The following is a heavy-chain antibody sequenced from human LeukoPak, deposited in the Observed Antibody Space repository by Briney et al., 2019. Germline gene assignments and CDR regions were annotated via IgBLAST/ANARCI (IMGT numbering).Heavy chain of an antibody. D-gene: IGHD3-16*01. V-gene: IGHV3-48*03. CDR1: GFTFSSYE. CDR3: VRVRYWGSFYGMDV. CDR2: ISSSGSTI. J-gene: IGHJ6*02. Sequence: GGSLRLSCAASGFTFSSYEMNWVRQAPGKGLEWVSYISSSGSTIYYADSVKGRCTISRDNAKNSLYLQMNSLRAEDTAVYYCVRVRYWGSFYGMDVWGQGTTVTVSS.